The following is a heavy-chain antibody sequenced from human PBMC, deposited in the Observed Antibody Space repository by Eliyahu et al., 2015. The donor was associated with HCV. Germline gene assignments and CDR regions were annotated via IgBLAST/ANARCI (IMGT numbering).Heavy chain of an antibody. CDR1: GFTFSNXG. Sequence: QVQLVESGGGVVQPGXSLRLSCVASGFTFSNXGSHWVRQAPGKGLGXVAXIXXXGSKEYYADSVKGRFTXSRDTSESTVCLQMNSLXTEDTAVYYCARDLAVGVLDFRGQGTPVTVSS. CDR2: IXXXGSKE. V-gene: IGHV3-33*01. D-gene: IGHD6-19*01. CDR3: ARDLAVGVLDF. J-gene: IGHJ4*02.